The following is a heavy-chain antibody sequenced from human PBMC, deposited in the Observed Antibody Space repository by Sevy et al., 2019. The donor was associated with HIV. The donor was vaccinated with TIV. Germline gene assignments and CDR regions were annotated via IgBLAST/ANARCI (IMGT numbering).Heavy chain of an antibody. V-gene: IGHV3-33*01. Sequence: GGSLRLSCAASRFTFGSYGMHWVRQAPGKGLEWVAVIWYDGTNKEYADSVKGRFTISRDNSKNTLYLQMSSLRADDTAVYYCARQRLAVAGIGYYFDYWGQGTLVTVSS. J-gene: IGHJ4*02. CDR3: ARQRLAVAGIGYYFDY. D-gene: IGHD6-19*01. CDR2: IWYDGTNK. CDR1: RFTFGSYG.